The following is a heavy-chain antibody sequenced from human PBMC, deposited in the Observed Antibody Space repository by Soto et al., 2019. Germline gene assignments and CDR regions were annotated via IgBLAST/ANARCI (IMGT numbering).Heavy chain of an antibody. D-gene: IGHD3-22*01. Sequence: QVQLVQSGAEVKKPGSSVKVSCKASGGTFSSYAISWVRQAPGQGLEWMGGIIPIFGTANYAQKFQGRVTITADESTTTVYMELSSLRSEDTAVYYCASYDSSGYYPPGWGQGTLVTVSS. J-gene: IGHJ4*02. CDR2: IIPIFGTA. V-gene: IGHV1-69*01. CDR3: ASYDSSGYYPPG. CDR1: GGTFSSYA.